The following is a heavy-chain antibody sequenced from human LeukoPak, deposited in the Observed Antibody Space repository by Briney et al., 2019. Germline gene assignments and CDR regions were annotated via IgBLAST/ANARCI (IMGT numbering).Heavy chain of an antibody. J-gene: IGHJ6*03. CDR1: GFTFSSYA. V-gene: IGHV3-48*04. CDR2: ISNSSDSI. CDR3: AREGRRPPYYYYYMDV. Sequence: GGSLRLSCAASGFTFSSYAMTWIRQAPGKGLEWVSYISNSSDSIYYADSVEGRFTISRDNAKNSLYLQMNSLRAEDTAVYYCAREGRRPPYYYYYMDVWGKGTTVTISS.